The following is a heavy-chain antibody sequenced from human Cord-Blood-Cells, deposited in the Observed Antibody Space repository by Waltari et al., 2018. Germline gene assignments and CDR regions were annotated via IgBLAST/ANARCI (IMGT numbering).Heavy chain of an antibody. J-gene: IGHJ4*02. CDR2: INHSGST. Sequence: QVQLQQWGAGLLKPSETLSLTCAVYGGSFSGYYWSWIRQPPGKGLEWIGEINHSGSTNYNPSPKRRVNITVDTSKNQFSLKVSSVTAADTAVYYCARGRGGATVYWGQGTLVTVSS. CDR3: ARGRGGATVY. V-gene: IGHV4-34*01. D-gene: IGHD1-26*01. CDR1: GGSFSGYY.